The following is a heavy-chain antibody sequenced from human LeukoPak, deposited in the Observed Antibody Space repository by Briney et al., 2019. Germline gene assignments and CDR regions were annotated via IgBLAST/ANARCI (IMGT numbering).Heavy chain of an antibody. CDR3: ARGYYDSSGYYPSTI. CDR1: GGTFSSYA. CDR2: IIPIFGTA. D-gene: IGHD3-22*01. Sequence: KVSCKASGGTFSSYAISWVRQAPGQGLEWMGGIIPIFGTANYAQKFQGRVTITADESTSTAYMELSSLRSEDTAVYYCARGYYDSSGYYPSTIWGQGTMVTVSS. J-gene: IGHJ3*02. V-gene: IGHV1-69*01.